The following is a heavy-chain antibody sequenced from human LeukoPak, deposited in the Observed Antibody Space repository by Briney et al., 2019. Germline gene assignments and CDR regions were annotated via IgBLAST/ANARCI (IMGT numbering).Heavy chain of an antibody. Sequence: ASVKVSCKASGYTFTSYYMHWVRQAPGQGLEWMGIINPSGGSTSYAQKFQGRVTMTEDTSTDTAYMELSRLRSDDTAVYYCARSPVLVGSDFDYWGQGTLVTVSS. V-gene: IGHV1-46*01. CDR2: INPSGGST. CDR3: ARSPVLVGSDFDY. CDR1: GYTFTSYY. D-gene: IGHD2-8*02. J-gene: IGHJ4*02.